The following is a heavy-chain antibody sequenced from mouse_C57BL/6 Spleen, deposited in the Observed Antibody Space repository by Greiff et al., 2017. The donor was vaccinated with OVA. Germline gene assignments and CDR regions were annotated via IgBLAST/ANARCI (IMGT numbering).Heavy chain of an antibody. CDR2: IDPNSGGT. D-gene: IGHD3-3*01. CDR3: AREGWDRGFAY. J-gene: IGHJ3*01. Sequence: QVQLKQPGAELVKPGASVKLSCKASGYTFTSYWMHWVKQRPGRGLEWIGRIDPNSGGTKYNEQFKSKATLTVDKPSSTAYMQLSSLTSEDSAVYYCAREGWDRGFAYWGQGTLVTVSA. CDR1: GYTFTSYW. V-gene: IGHV1-72*01.